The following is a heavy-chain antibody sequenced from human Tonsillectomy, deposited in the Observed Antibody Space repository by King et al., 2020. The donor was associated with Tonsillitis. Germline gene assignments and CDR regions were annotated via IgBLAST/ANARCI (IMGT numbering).Heavy chain of an antibody. CDR3: ARCGSPLAMDV. CDR2: ITTYNGQT. D-gene: IGHD1-26*01. V-gene: IGHV1-18*01. J-gene: IGHJ6*03. Sequence: DQLVQSGAEVKKPGASVKVSCEASGYTFTTHGISWVRQAPGQGLEWMGWITTYNGQTNYAQKFRGRITMTTDTSTSTAYMELRSLSSDDTAVYYCARCGSPLAMDVWGKGTTVAVSS. CDR1: GYTFTTHG.